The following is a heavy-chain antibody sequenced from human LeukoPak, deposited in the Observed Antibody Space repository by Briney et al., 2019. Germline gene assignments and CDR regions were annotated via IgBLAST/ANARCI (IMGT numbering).Heavy chain of an antibody. CDR1: GYTFTSYA. CDR3: ARVVGRYSSGWLGL. CDR2: INAGNGNT. J-gene: IGHJ4*02. V-gene: IGHV1-3*01. Sequence: ASVKVSCKASGYTFTSYAMHWVRPAPGQRLEWMGWINAGNGNTKYSQKFQGRVTITRDTSASTAYMELGSLRSEDTAVYYCARVVGRYSSGWLGLWGQGTLVTVSS. D-gene: IGHD6-19*01.